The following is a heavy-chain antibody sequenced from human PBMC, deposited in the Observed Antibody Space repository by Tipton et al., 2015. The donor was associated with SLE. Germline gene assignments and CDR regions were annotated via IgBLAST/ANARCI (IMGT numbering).Heavy chain of an antibody. V-gene: IGHV5-51*03. CDR3: AKGKSGSYRDVFNI. J-gene: IGHJ3*02. D-gene: IGHD3-10*01. CDR2: IYPGDSDT. CDR1: GFTFTSHW. Sequence: QLVQSGPEVKKPGESLKISCKGSGFTFTSHWIGWVRQLPGKGLEWMGIIYPGDSDTRYSLSFQGQVTISADKSITTAYLQWSSLKASDTAMYYCAKGKSGSYRDVFNIWGQGTMVTVSS.